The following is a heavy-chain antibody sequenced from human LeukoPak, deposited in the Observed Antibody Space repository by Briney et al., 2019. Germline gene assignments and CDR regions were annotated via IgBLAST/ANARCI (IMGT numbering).Heavy chain of an antibody. CDR2: IYYSGST. J-gene: IGHJ5*02. V-gene: IGHV4-39*01. CDR1: GGSISSSSYY. Sequence: SETLSLTCTVSGGSISSSSYYWGWIRQPPGKGLEWIGSIYYSGSTYYNPSLKSRVTISVDTSKNQFSLKLSSVTAADTAVYYCARQRDGDYVGFDPWGQGTLVTVSS. D-gene: IGHD4-17*01. CDR3: ARQRDGDYVGFDP.